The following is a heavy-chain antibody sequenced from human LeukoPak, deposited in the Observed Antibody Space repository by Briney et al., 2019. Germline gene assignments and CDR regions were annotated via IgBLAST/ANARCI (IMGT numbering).Heavy chain of an antibody. D-gene: IGHD5-24*01. Sequence: SETLSLTCTVSGYSISSGYYWGWIRQPPGKGLEWIGSIYHSGSTYYNPSLKSRAPVSVDTSKNQFSLKLSSVTAADTAVYYCASDSSGDGYSSGYNWGQGTLVTVSS. V-gene: IGHV4-38-2*02. CDR1: GYSISSGYY. CDR2: IYHSGST. CDR3: ASDSSGDGYSSGYN. J-gene: IGHJ4*02.